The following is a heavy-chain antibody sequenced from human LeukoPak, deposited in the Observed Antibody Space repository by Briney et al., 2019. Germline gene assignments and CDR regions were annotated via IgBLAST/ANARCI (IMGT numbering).Heavy chain of an antibody. Sequence: GGSLRLSCAASGITFSSYAMHWVRQAPGKGLEWVAVISYDGSNKYYADSVKGRFTISRDNSKNTLYLQMNSLRAEDTAVYYCAELGITMIGGVWGKGTTVTISS. CDR1: GITFSSYA. J-gene: IGHJ6*04. V-gene: IGHV3-30*04. CDR2: ISYDGSNK. CDR3: AELGITMIGGV. D-gene: IGHD3-10*02.